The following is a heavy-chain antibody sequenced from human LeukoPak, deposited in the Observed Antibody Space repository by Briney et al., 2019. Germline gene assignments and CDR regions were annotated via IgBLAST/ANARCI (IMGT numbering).Heavy chain of an antibody. D-gene: IGHD4-17*01. Sequence: GGSLRLSCAASGFTFSSYNINWVRQAPGKGLEWVSYISSSRRTISYADSVKGRFTISRDNAKNSLYLQMNSLRAEDTAVYYCARFYGDYVWYWGQGTLVTVSS. V-gene: IGHV3-48*01. J-gene: IGHJ4*02. CDR1: GFTFSSYN. CDR2: ISSSRRTI. CDR3: ARFYGDYVWY.